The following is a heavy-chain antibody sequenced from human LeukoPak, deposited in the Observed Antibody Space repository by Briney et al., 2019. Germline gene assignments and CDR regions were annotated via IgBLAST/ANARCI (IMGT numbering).Heavy chain of an antibody. Sequence: AGGSLRLSCTASGFTLSRFAMHWVRQAPGKGLEWLGHMSDDGSEKHYVDSVRGRFTISRDPSKNKLYLGMTSLRTEDTAVYYCAREADSGYYRTVDYWGQGTMVTVS. D-gene: IGHD2-15*01. J-gene: IGHJ4*02. V-gene: IGHV3-30-3*01. CDR3: AREADSGYYRTVDY. CDR2: MSDDGSEK. CDR1: GFTLSRFA.